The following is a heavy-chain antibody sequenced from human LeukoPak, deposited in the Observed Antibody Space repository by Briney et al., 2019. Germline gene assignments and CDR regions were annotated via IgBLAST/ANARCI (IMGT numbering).Heavy chain of an antibody. Sequence: QSGGSLRLSCAASGFTFSRFEMHWVRQAPGKGLEWVSTIYSGGTTYYAGSVMGRFTISRHNSRNTLYLQMNSLRAEDTAVYYCARVDTVMAYCFDLWGQGTLVTVSS. CDR2: IYSGGTT. J-gene: IGHJ5*02. V-gene: IGHV3-53*04. CDR3: ARVDTVMAYCFDL. D-gene: IGHD5-18*01. CDR1: GFTFSRFE.